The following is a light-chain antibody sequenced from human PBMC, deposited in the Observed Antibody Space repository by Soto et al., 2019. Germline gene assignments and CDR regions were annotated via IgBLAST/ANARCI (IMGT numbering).Light chain of an antibody. J-gene: IGLJ1*01. CDR2: EVS. Sequence: QSALTQPPSASASPGQSVTISCTGTSSDVGGYNYVSWYQQRPDKAPKLMIYEVSQRPSGVPDRFSGSKSGNTATLTVSGLQAEDEADYYCSSFAGNNNRGVFGSGTKLTVL. CDR1: SSDVGGYNY. V-gene: IGLV2-8*01. CDR3: SSFAGNNNRGV.